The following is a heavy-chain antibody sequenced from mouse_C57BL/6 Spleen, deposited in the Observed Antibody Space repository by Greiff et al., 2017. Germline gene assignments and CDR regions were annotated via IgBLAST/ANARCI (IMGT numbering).Heavy chain of an antibody. CDR3: ARGYDYDGVYYAMDY. D-gene: IGHD2-4*01. Sequence: EVKLVESGPELVKPGASVKISCKASGYSFTDYNMNWVKQSNGKSLEWIGVINPNYGTTSYNQKFKGKATLTVDQSSSTAYMQLNSLTSEDSAVYYCARGYDYDGVYYAMDYWGQGTSVTVSS. CDR1: GYSFTDYN. V-gene: IGHV1-39*01. J-gene: IGHJ4*01. CDR2: INPNYGTT.